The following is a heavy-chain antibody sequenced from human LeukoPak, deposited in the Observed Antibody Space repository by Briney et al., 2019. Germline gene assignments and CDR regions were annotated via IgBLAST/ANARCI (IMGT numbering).Heavy chain of an antibody. CDR1: GGSFSGYY. Sequence: SETLSLTCAVYGGSFSGYYWSWIRQPPGKGLEWIGEINHSGSTNYNPSLKSRVTISVDTSKNQFSLKLSSVTAADTAVYYCAREARITMVRGVTVNYYYYGMDVWGQGTTVTVSS. J-gene: IGHJ6*02. V-gene: IGHV4-34*01. CDR2: INHSGST. CDR3: AREARITMVRGVTVNYYYYGMDV. D-gene: IGHD3-10*01.